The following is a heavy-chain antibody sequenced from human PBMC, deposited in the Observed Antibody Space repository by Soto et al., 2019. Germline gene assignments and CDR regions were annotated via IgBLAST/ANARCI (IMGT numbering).Heavy chain of an antibody. V-gene: IGHV1-18*04. Sequence: ASVKVSCKASGYSFATYGFSWVRQAPGQGLECVGWISAHNGDTHYSQTFQGRVTLTTDTSTNTGYMELRGLTSDDTAVYFCATEPIYYNDGSGYYPLGHWGQGTLVTVSS. J-gene: IGHJ4*02. CDR2: ISAHNGDT. CDR3: ATEPIYYNDGSGYYPLGH. CDR1: GYSFATYG. D-gene: IGHD3-22*01.